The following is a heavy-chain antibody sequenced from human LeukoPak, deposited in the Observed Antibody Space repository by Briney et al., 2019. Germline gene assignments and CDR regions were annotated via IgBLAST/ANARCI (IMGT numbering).Heavy chain of an antibody. CDR3: ARDLRYYDSSGYHNWFDP. CDR1: GFTFSSYA. Sequence: GGSLRLSCAASGFTFSSYAMSWVRQAPGKGLEWVSAISGSGGSTYYADSVKGRFTISRDNSKNTLYLQMNSLRAEDTAVYYSARDLRYYDSSGYHNWFDPWGQGTLVTVSS. D-gene: IGHD3-22*01. CDR2: ISGSGGST. J-gene: IGHJ5*02. V-gene: IGHV3-23*01.